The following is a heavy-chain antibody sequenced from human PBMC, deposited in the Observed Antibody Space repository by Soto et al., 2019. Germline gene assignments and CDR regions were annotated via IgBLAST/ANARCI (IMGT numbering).Heavy chain of an antibody. D-gene: IGHD6-13*01. V-gene: IGHV3-23*01. Sequence: PGGPKILSCTASELNIISFSMSWVSKETGKGLEWVSAISGSGGSTYYADSVKGRFTISRDNSKNTLYLQMNSLRAEDTAVYYCAKDSQQLRLANYYFDYWGQGTLVTVSS. CDR3: AKDSQQLRLANYYFDY. CDR2: ISGSGGST. CDR1: ELNIISFS. J-gene: IGHJ4*02.